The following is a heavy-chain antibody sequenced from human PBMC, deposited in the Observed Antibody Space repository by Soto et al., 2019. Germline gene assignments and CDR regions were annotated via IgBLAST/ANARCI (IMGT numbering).Heavy chain of an antibody. V-gene: IGHV6-1*01. D-gene: IGHD1-7*01. CDR3: AGTTSHYWYNLDV. CDR1: GDSVSSNNAA. CDR2: TYYRSRWYN. J-gene: IGHJ6*03. Sequence: SQTLSLTCVISGDSVSSNNAAWNWIRQSPSRGLEWLGTTYYRSRWYNDYAVSVKSRITVNPDTSKNQLSLQLTSVTPEDTAVYYCAGTTSHYWYNLDVWGKETTVPVSS.